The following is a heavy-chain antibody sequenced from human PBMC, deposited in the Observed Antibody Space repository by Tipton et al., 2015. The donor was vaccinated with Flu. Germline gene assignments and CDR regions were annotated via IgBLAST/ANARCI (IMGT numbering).Heavy chain of an antibody. Sequence: TLSLTCTVSGGSINSYYWSWIRQPAGKGLEWIGRIYSSGSTNCNPSLKSRVTMLVDTSKNQFSLKMSSVTAADTAVYYCARFSVRGESDYWGQGTLVAVSS. V-gene: IGHV4-4*07. D-gene: IGHD3-10*01. J-gene: IGHJ4*02. CDR2: IYSSGST. CDR3: ARFSVRGESDY. CDR1: GGSINSYY.